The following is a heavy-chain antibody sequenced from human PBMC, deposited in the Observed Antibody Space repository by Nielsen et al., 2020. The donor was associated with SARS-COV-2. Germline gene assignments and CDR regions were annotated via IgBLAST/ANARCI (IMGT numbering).Heavy chain of an antibody. V-gene: IGHV4-59*01. CDR3: ARITPPDDY. Sequence: SETLSLTCSVSGGPMHNYYWNWIRQPPGKGLEWIGYIHHSGYTNYNPSLKSRVTISVDTSRNQFSLKLSSVTAADTAVYFCARITPPDDYWGQGTLVTVSS. D-gene: IGHD3-16*01. J-gene: IGHJ4*02. CDR2: IHHSGYT. CDR1: GGPMHNYY.